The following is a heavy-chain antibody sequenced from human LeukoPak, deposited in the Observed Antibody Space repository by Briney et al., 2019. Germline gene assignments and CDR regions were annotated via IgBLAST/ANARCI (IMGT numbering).Heavy chain of an antibody. CDR3: ARRGVPAADDAFDI. D-gene: IGHD2-2*01. Sequence: ASVKVSCKASGCTFTGYYMHWVRQAPGQGLEWMGWINPNSGGTNYAQKFQGRVTMTRDTSISTAYMELSRLRSDDTAVYYCARRGVPAADDAFDIWGQGTMVTVSS. CDR2: INPNSGGT. V-gene: IGHV1-2*02. J-gene: IGHJ3*02. CDR1: GCTFTGYY.